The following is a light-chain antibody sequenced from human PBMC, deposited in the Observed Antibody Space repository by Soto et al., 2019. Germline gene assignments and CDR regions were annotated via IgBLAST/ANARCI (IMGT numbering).Light chain of an antibody. J-gene: IGKJ3*01. CDR2: EAS. Sequence: EIVLTQSPATLSLSPGERATLSCRASQSVSSYLVWYQQKPGQPPRVLIYEASNRATGIPARFSGSGSGTDFTLTISSLEPEDFAVYYCLQRSNWPLTFGPGTKIDIK. V-gene: IGKV3-11*01. CDR1: QSVSSY. CDR3: LQRSNWPLT.